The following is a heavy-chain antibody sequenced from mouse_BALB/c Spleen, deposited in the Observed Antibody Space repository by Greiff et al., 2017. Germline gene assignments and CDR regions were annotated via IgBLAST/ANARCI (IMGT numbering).Heavy chain of an antibody. CDR2: ISNGGGST. CDR3: ARHNYGSSYYFDY. J-gene: IGHJ2*01. D-gene: IGHD1-1*01. V-gene: IGHV5-12-2*01. CDR1: GFTFSSYT. Sequence: EVMLVESGGGLVQPGGSLKLSCAASGFTFSSYTMSWVRQTPEKRLEWVAYISNGGGSTYYPDTVKGRFTISRDNAKNTLYLQMSSLKSEDTAMYYCARHNYGSSYYFDYWGQGTTLTVSS.